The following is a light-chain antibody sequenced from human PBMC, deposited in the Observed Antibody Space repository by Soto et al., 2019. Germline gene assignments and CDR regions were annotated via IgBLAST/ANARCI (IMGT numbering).Light chain of an antibody. V-gene: IGKV3-15*01. Sequence: ETLMTQSPATLSLSPGARATLYCRASQTVSTSLAWYQQKPGQAPRLLIFGASPRATGVPARFSGSGSGTLFTLTISSLQSEDFGVYYCQQYNKWPWTFGQGTKVDIK. CDR1: QTVSTS. CDR3: QQYNKWPWT. CDR2: GAS. J-gene: IGKJ1*01.